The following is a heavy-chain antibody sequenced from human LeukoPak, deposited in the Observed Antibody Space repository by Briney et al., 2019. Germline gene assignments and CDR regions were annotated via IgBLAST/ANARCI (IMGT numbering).Heavy chain of an antibody. CDR1: GGSISSGDYY. CDR3: ARDSRYYYGMDV. J-gene: IGHJ6*02. CDR2: IYYSGST. V-gene: IGHV4-30-4*02. Sequence: SETLSLTCTVSGGSISSGDYYWSWIRRPPGKGLEWIGYIYYSGSTYYNPSLKSRVTISVDTSKNQFSLKLSSVTAADTAVYYCARDSRYYYGMDVWGQGTTVTVSS.